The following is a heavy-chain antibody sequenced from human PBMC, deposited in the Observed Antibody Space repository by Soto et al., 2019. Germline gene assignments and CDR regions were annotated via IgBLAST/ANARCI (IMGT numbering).Heavy chain of an antibody. CDR3: ARVSLGSSVGAFDI. D-gene: IGHD7-27*01. Sequence: QTRSLTCAVSGESVASNSAGCNWIRQSPSRGLEWLGRTYYRSKWYNDYAVSVKSRITINPDTSKNQFSLQLNSVTPEDTAVYYCARVSLGSSVGAFDIWGQGTMVTVSS. CDR1: GESVASNSAG. V-gene: IGHV6-1*01. J-gene: IGHJ3*02. CDR2: TYYRSKWYN.